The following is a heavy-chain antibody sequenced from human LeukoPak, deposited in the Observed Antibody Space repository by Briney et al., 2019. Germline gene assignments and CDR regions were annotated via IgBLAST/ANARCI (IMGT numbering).Heavy chain of an antibody. CDR3: ARGGGYCSSTSCYSPDAFDI. CDR1: GYTFTGYY. CDR2: INPNSGGT. Sequence: ASVKVSCKASGYTFTGYYMHWVRQAPGQGLEWMGRINPNSGGTNYAQKFQGRVTMTRDTSISTAYMELSRLRSDDTAVYYCARGGGYCSSTSCYSPDAFDIWGQGTMVTVSS. V-gene: IGHV1-2*06. J-gene: IGHJ3*02. D-gene: IGHD2-2*01.